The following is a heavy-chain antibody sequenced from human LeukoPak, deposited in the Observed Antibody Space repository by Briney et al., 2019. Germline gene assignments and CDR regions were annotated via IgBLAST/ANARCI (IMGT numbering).Heavy chain of an antibody. CDR2: ISGSGGST. D-gene: IGHD3-22*01. CDR3: ARVYSSGYYYEDY. CDR1: GFTFGTYA. V-gene: IGHV3-23*01. J-gene: IGHJ4*02. Sequence: PGGSLRLSCAASGFTFGTYAMSWVRQAPGKGLEWISAISGSGGSTYYADSVKGRFTISRDNSKNTLYLQMNSLRAEDTAVYYCARVYSSGYYYEDYWGQGTLVTVSS.